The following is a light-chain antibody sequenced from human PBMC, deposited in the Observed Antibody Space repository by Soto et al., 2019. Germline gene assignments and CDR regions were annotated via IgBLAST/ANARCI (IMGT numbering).Light chain of an antibody. CDR1: QSVSSW. V-gene: IGKV1-5*01. CDR3: QQHNTYPLT. Sequence: DIQMTQTPATLSAFAGDRVTVTCRASQSVSSWVAWYQEKPGRGPKLLIYDASTWQSGVPSRFIGSGSGTDFTLTISCLQSEDFATYYCQQHNTYPLTFGGGTKVDIK. J-gene: IGKJ4*01. CDR2: DAS.